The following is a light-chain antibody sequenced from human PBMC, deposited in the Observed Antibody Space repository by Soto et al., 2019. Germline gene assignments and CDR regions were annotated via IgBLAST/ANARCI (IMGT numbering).Light chain of an antibody. J-gene: IGKJ4*01. CDR1: QSISSY. CDR3: QPSYSTPLT. Sequence: DIQMTQSPSSLSASVGDRVTITCRASQSISSYLNWYQQKPGKAPKLLIYAASSLQSGVPSRFSGSGSGTDLTLTISSLQPEDFATYYCQPSYSTPLTFGGGTKVEIK. V-gene: IGKV1-39*01. CDR2: AAS.